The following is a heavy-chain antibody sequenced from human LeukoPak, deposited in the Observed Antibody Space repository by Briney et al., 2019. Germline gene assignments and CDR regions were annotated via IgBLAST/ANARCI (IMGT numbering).Heavy chain of an antibody. CDR1: GGSISSYY. J-gene: IGHJ4*02. Sequence: SETLSLTCTVSGGSISSYYWSRVRQPAGKGLEWIGRIYISGTTNYNPSHKSRITMSLDTSKNQLSLRLTSVTAADTAVYYCARDEARTGYIHYWGQGTLITVSS. D-gene: IGHD3-9*01. V-gene: IGHV4-4*07. CDR3: ARDEARTGYIHY. CDR2: IYISGTT.